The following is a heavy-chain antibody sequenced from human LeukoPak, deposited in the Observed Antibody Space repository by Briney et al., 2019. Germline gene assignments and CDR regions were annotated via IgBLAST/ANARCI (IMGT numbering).Heavy chain of an antibody. CDR2: IDPSDSYT. J-gene: IGHJ3*01. Sequence: GESLKISCNSSGYSFTTYWISWVRQMPGKGLELMVRIDPSDSYTNYSPSFKGHVTISADGSISTCDLEVSILNAAVTAMYSCARLFRGFDLWGKGTGVSVSS. CDR3: ARLFRGFDL. V-gene: IGHV5-10-1*01. D-gene: IGHD3-10*01. CDR1: GYSFTTYW.